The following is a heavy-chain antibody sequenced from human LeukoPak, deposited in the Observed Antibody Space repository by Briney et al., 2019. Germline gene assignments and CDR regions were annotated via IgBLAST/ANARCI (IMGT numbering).Heavy chain of an antibody. CDR3: ARAVAVAGTVWFDP. Sequence: SVKVSCKASGGTFSSYAISWVRQAPGQGLEWMGGIIPIFGTANYAQKFQGRVTMTRDTSTSTVYMELSSLRSEDTAVYYCARAVAVAGTVWFDPWGQGTLVTVSS. D-gene: IGHD6-19*01. J-gene: IGHJ5*02. V-gene: IGHV1-69*05. CDR2: IIPIFGTA. CDR1: GGTFSSYA.